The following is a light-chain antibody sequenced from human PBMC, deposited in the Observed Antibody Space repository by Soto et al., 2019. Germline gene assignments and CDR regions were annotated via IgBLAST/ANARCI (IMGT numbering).Light chain of an antibody. V-gene: IGKV1-39*01. CDR3: QQSFNAPS. Sequence: DIQMTQSPSSLSASVGDRVTITCRASQNISSYFNWYQQKPGKAPKLLIYAACSLQSGVPSRFSGSGSGTDCSLTISSLQPGGFASYYCQQSFNAPSFGGGTKVEIK. CDR1: QNISSY. J-gene: IGKJ4*01. CDR2: AAC.